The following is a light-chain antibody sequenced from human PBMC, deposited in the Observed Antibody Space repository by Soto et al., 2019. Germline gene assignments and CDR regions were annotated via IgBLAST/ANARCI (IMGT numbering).Light chain of an antibody. CDR1: SSDVGAYVY. V-gene: IGLV2-14*01. CDR3: SSYTSSSTLYV. CDR2: EVS. J-gene: IGLJ1*01. Sequence: QSALTQPASVSGSPGQSITISCTGTSSDVGAYVYVSWYQHHPGKAPKLIIYEVSNRPSGVSNRFSGSKSGNTASLTISGLQAEDGADYYCSSYTSSSTLYVFGIGTKVTV.